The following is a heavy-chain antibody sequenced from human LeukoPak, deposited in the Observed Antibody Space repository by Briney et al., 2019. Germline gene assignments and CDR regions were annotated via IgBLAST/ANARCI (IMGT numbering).Heavy chain of an antibody. CDR3: ARDQRNYMDV. Sequence: KASETLSLTCTVSGYSISSGYYWSWIRQPPGKGLEWIGYIYYSGSTNYNPSLKSRVTISVDTSKNQFSLKLSSVTAADTAVYYCARDQRNYMDVWGKGTTVTVSS. V-gene: IGHV4-61*01. CDR2: IYYSGST. CDR1: GYSISSGYY. J-gene: IGHJ6*03.